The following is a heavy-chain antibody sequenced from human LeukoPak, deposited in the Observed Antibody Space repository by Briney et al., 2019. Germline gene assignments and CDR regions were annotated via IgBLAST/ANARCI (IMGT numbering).Heavy chain of an antibody. CDR2: INHSGST. D-gene: IGHD3-22*01. J-gene: IGHJ4*02. CDR1: GGSFSVYY. CDR3: ARSSSGFFLF. V-gene: IGHV4-34*01. Sequence: SETLALTCVVHGGSFSVYYWTWIRQPPGKGLEWIGDINHSGSTNYNPSLNSRVTISVDTSKNQFSLKLTSVTAADTAVYYCARSSSGFFLFWGQGPLVTVSS.